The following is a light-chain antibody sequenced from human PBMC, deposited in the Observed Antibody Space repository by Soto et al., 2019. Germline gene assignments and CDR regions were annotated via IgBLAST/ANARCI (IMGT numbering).Light chain of an antibody. CDR3: SSYRDTTALV. J-gene: IGLJ1*01. CDR1: SSDVGDYNY. V-gene: IGLV2-14*01. CDR2: EVT. Sequence: QSVLTQPASVSGSHGQSITISCTGTSSDVGDYNYVSWYQHQPGKAPKLMIYEVTNRPPGVSNRFSGSKSGNTASLTISGLQTEDECDYYCSSYRDTTALVFGTGTKLTVL.